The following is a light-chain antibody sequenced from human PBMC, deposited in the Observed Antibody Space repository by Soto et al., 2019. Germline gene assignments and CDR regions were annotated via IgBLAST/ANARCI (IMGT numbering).Light chain of an antibody. V-gene: IGKV1-12*01. CDR2: TAS. CDR3: QQGNSFPPWT. J-gene: IGKJ1*01. Sequence: DIQMTQSPSSVSASVGDSVTITCRASQDISNWLAWYQQKPGKAPKLLIYTASSLQSGVPSRFXGGGSGTYFSLTISGLQPEDVATYYCQQGNSFPPWTFGQGTKVEIK. CDR1: QDISNW.